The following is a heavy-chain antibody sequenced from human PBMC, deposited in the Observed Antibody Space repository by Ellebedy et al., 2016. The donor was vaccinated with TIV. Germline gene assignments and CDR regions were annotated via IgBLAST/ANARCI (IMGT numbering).Heavy chain of an antibody. V-gene: IGHV3-74*01. D-gene: IGHD6-13*01. CDR2: TNNDGTAT. Sequence: GGSLRLXXAASGFTFAWSWMHWVRPPPGSWLVWVSRTNNDGTATTYADSVKGRFTISRDNSKNTLSLQMDSLRKDDTALYHCVKEGNEFSSRSYEYWGQGTLVTVSS. J-gene: IGHJ4*02. CDR1: GFTFAWSW. CDR3: VKEGNEFSSRSYEY.